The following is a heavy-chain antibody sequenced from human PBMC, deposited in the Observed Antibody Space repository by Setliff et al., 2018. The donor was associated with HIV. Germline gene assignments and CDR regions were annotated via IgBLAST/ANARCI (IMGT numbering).Heavy chain of an antibody. D-gene: IGHD1-26*01. J-gene: IGHJ4*02. CDR1: GFTFSTSW. CDR2: IKQDGSET. Sequence: GGSLRLSCAASGFTFSTSWMRWVRQAPGKGLERVADIKQDGSETYYVDSVRGRFTISRDNAKSSLYLQMNSLRAEDTALYYCARGTDYSGWFYDYWGQGTQVTVSS. CDR3: ARGTDYSGWFYDY. V-gene: IGHV3-7*03.